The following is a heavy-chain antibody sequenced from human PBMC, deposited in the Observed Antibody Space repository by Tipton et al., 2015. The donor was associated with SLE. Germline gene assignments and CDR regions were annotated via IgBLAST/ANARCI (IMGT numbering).Heavy chain of an antibody. V-gene: IGHV4-39*07. D-gene: IGHD3-3*01. Sequence: TLSLTCTVSGGSVNSNSHSWGWIRQSPGKGLEWIGHVYYSGYTYYNPSLKSRVAISLASSKNQFSLKLSSVTATDTAVYFCARDCRDFWGRDLSEEINWFDPWGQGTLVIVS. CDR1: GGSVNSNSHS. CDR2: VYYSGYT. J-gene: IGHJ5*02. CDR3: ARDCRDFWGRDLSEEINWFDP.